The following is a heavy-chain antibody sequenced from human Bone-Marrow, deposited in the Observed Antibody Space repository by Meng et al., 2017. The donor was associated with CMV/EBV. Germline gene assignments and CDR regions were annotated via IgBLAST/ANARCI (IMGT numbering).Heavy chain of an antibody. Sequence: GESLKISCAASGFTFSSYAMHWVRQAPGKGLEWVAVISYDGSNKYYADSVKGRFTISRDNSKNTLYLQMNSLRAEDTAVYYCASQEIELIEYSSSYNDYWGQGTLATVSS. D-gene: IGHD6-6*01. J-gene: IGHJ4*02. CDR1: GFTFSSYA. V-gene: IGHV3-30*04. CDR2: ISYDGSNK. CDR3: ASQEIELIEYSSSYNDY.